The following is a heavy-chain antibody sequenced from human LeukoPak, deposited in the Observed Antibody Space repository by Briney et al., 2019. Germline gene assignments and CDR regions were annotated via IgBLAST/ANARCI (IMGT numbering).Heavy chain of an antibody. CDR3: ARDFGETSLPNWFDP. D-gene: IGHD3-16*01. V-gene: IGHV4-38-2*02. CDR2: TSHSDSP. J-gene: IGHJ5*02. Sequence: AETLSLTCSVSGMSITSRHYWGWIRQPPGKGLEWIGSTSHSDSPYYNPSLESRVTISLDTSRNQFSLKLTSVTAADTAVYYCARDFGETSLPNWFDPWGQGTLVIVSS. CDR1: GMSITSRHY.